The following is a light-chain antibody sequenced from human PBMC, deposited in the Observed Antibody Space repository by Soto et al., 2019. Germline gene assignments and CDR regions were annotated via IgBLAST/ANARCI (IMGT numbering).Light chain of an antibody. CDR2: GAS. J-gene: IGKJ5*01. V-gene: IGKV3-20*01. CDR1: QSVSSSY. CDR3: QQYGSSLLT. Sequence: EIVLTQSPGTLSLSPGERATLSCRASQSVSSSYLAWYQQKPGQAPRLLIYGASSRATGIPDRFSGSGSGTNFTLTISRLEPEDFAVYYRQQYGSSLLTFGQGTRLEI.